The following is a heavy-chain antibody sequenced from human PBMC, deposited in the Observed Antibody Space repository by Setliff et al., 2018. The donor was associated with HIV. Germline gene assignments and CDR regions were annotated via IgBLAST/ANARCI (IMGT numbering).Heavy chain of an antibody. CDR2: INHSGST. Sequence: PSETLSLTCTVYGGSFSGCFWSWIRQPPGKGLEWIGEINHSGSTNYNPSLKSRVTISVDTSKNQFSLKLRSVTAADTAVYYCARGWYSDYVWGSYRSYYFDYWGQGTLVTVSS. D-gene: IGHD3-16*02. CDR3: ARGWYSDYVWGSYRSYYFDY. J-gene: IGHJ4*02. V-gene: IGHV4-34*01. CDR1: GGSFSGCF.